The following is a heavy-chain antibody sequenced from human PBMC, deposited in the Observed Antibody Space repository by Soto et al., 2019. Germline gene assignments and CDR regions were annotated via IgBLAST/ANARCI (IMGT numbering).Heavy chain of an antibody. CDR3: ARAPGHSVHSSGWQIDY. Sequence: PGGSLRLSCAASGFTFSDYAMYWVRQAPGKGLEWVSVISFDGNIKYYTGSVKGRFTISRDNSKNTLHLQVNSLRTEDTALYYSARAPGHSVHSSGWQIDYWGQGTLVTVSS. V-gene: IGHV3-30-3*01. CDR2: ISFDGNIK. CDR1: GFTFSDYA. D-gene: IGHD6-19*01. J-gene: IGHJ4*02.